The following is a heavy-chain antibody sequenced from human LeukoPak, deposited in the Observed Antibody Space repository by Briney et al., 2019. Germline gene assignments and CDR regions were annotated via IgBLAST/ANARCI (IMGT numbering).Heavy chain of an antibody. CDR3: TTYVGAYSNWGDYYYYYMDV. V-gene: IGHV3-15*01. CDR1: GFTFSSYE. Sequence: PGGSLRLSCEASGFTFSSYEINWVRQAPGKGLECVGRIKSKTDGGTTDYAAPVKGRFTISREDSKNTLYLQMNSLKTDDTAVYYCTTYVGAYSNWGDYYYYYMDVWGKGTTVTVSS. D-gene: IGHD4-11*01. J-gene: IGHJ6*03. CDR2: IKSKTDGGTT.